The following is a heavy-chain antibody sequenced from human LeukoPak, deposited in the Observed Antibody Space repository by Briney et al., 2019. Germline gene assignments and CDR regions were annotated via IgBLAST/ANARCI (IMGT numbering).Heavy chain of an antibody. D-gene: IGHD5-18*01. CDR1: GFTFSNAW. CDR3: AKDYTAMVRGPDY. V-gene: IGHV3-9*01. J-gene: IGHJ4*02. CDR2: ISWNSGSI. Sequence: GGSLRLSRAASGFTFSNAWMSWVRQAPGKGLEWVSGISWNSGSIGYADSVKGRFTISRDNAKNSLYLQMNSLRAEDTALYYCAKDYTAMVRGPDYWGQGTLVTVSS.